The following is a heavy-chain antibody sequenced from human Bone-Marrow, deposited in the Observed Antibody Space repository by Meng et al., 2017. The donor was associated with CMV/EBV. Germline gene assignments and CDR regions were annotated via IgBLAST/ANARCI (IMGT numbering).Heavy chain of an antibody. V-gene: IGHV3-43D*03. CDR2: ISWDGGST. CDR3: AKANTDYYDSSGYYLEY. J-gene: IGHJ4*02. Sequence: GGSLRLSCAASGFTFDDYAMHWVRQAPGKGLEWVSLISWDGGSTYYADSVKGRFTISRDNSKNSLYLQMNSLRAEDMALYYCAKANTDYYDSSGYYLEYCGQGTLVTVSS. D-gene: IGHD3-22*01. CDR1: GFTFDDYA.